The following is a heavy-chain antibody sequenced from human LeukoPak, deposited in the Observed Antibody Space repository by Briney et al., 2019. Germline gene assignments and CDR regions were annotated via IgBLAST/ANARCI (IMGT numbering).Heavy chain of an antibody. CDR2: IIPIFGTA. Sequence: ASVKISCKASGYTFSSYHMHWVRQAPGQGLEWMGGIIPIFGTANYAQKFQGRVTITADESTSTAYMELSSLRSEDTAVYYCASPMVRGVIPSHDAFDIWGQGTMVTVSS. V-gene: IGHV1-69*13. CDR1: GYTFSSYH. CDR3: ASPMVRGVIPSHDAFDI. J-gene: IGHJ3*02. D-gene: IGHD3-10*01.